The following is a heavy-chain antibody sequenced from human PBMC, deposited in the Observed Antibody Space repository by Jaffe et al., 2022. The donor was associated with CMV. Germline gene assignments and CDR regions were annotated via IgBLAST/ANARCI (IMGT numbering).Heavy chain of an antibody. CDR3: ARGGVGGAKKYYFDY. CDR2: INSDGSTT. CDR1: GFTFSSYW. J-gene: IGHJ4*02. V-gene: IGHV3-74*01. D-gene: IGHD2-15*01. Sequence: EVQLVESGGGLVQPGGSLRLSCAASGFTFSSYWMHWVRQAPGKGLVWVSRINSDGSTTNYADSVKGRFTISRDNAKNTLYLQMNSLRAEDTAMYYCARGGVGGAKKYYFDYWGQGTLVTVSS.